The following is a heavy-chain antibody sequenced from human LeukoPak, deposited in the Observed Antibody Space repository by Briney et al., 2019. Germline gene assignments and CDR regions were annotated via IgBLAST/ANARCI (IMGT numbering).Heavy chain of an antibody. Sequence: GGSLRLSCAASGFTFSSYGMHWVRQAPGKGLEWVAFIRYDGSNKYYADSVKGRFTISRDNSKNTLYLQMNSLRAEDTAVYYCAKAPSTFYYMDVWGKGTTVTVSS. CDR2: IRYDGSNK. V-gene: IGHV3-30*02. CDR3: AKAPSTFYYMDV. CDR1: GFTFSSYG. J-gene: IGHJ6*03.